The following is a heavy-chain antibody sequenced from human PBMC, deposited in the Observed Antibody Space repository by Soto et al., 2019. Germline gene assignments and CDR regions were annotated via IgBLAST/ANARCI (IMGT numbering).Heavy chain of an antibody. V-gene: IGHV4-31*03. CDR1: GGSIGSGGYS. D-gene: IGHD3-10*01. Sequence: QVQLQESGPGLVKPSHTLSLTCTVSGGSIGSGGYSWSWSRQQPGKGLEWIGYIYYSGSTYYNPYLKSRVTISVDTSKNQFSMKLSSVTAADTAVYYCARDVGNGSGSYSDYWGQGTLVTVSS. CDR2: IYYSGST. J-gene: IGHJ4*02. CDR3: ARDVGNGSGSYSDY.